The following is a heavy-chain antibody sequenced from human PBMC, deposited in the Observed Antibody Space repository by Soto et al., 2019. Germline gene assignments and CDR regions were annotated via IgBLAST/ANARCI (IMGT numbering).Heavy chain of an antibody. V-gene: IGHV1-18*01. J-gene: IGHJ6*02. Sequence: QVQLKQSGPEVRKPGASVRVSCKASGYIFTNFGISWVRQAPGQGLEWMGWISGYNANTQYAQKLKGTVSMTTDTSTGTASMDRRSLRSADTALYYCVRDSISWLYYYYSMDVGGQGPRVTASS. D-gene: IGHD6-13*01. CDR3: VRDSISWLYYYYSMDV. CDR2: ISGYNANT. CDR1: GYIFTNFG.